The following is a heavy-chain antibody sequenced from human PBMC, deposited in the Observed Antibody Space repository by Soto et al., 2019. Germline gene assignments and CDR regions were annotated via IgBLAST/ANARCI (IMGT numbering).Heavy chain of an antibody. CDR3: ARVSGIQLWLAYFDL. CDR1: GGSISSGGYY. V-gene: IGHV4-31*03. Sequence: QVQLQESGPGLVKPSQTLSLTCTVSGGSISSGGYYWSWIRQHPGKGLEWIGHIYYSGNTYYNPSLKSRVTPSVDTSKNQFSLKLRAVTAADTAVYHCARVSGIQLWLAYFDLWGRGTLVTVSS. D-gene: IGHD5-18*01. J-gene: IGHJ2*01. CDR2: IYYSGNT.